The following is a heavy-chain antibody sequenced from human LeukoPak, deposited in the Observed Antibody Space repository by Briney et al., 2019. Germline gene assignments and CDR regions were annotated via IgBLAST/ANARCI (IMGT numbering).Heavy chain of an antibody. J-gene: IGHJ4*02. D-gene: IGHD3-22*01. CDR2: IIPILGIA. Sequence: SVKVSCKASGGTFSSYAISWVRQAPGQGLEWMGRIIPILGIANYAQKFQGRVTITADKSTSTAYMELSSLRSEDTAVYYCARQDDSSGYSAQTIDYWGQGTLVTVSS. CDR3: ARQDDSSGYSAQTIDY. CDR1: GGTFSSYA. V-gene: IGHV1-69*04.